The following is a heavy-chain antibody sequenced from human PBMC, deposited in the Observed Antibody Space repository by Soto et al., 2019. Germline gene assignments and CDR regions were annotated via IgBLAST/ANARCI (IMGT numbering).Heavy chain of an antibody. J-gene: IGHJ5*02. V-gene: IGHV1-69*13. CDR3: ARETRDSSSWYWFDP. Sequence: SVKVYCKASGGTFRSYTISGVRQAPGQGLEWMGGIIPIFGTANYAQKFQGRVTITADESTSTAYMELSSMRSEDTAVYYCARETRDSSSWYWFDPWGQGTLVTVYS. CDR1: GGTFRSYT. D-gene: IGHD6-13*01. CDR2: IIPIFGTA.